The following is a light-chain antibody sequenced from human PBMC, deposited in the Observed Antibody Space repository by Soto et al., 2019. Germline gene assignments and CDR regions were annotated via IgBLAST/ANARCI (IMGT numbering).Light chain of an antibody. V-gene: IGKV3-11*01. CDR1: QSVSRY. J-gene: IGKJ5*01. Sequence: EIVLTQSPGTLSLSPGERATLSCRASQSVSRYLAWYQQKPGQAPRLLIYDASNRATGIPARFSGSGSGTDFTLTISSLEPEDFAVYYCQQRSNWPPEITFGQGTRLEIK. CDR3: QQRSNWPPEIT. CDR2: DAS.